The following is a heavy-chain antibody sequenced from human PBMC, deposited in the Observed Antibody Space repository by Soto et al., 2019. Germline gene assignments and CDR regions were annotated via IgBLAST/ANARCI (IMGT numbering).Heavy chain of an antibody. J-gene: IGHJ6*04. Sequence: GGSLRLSCAVSGFTFSSYAMSWVRQAPGKGLEWVSAISGSGGSTYYADSVKGRFTISRDNSKNTLYLQMNSLRAEDTAVYYCAKDLRRYDFWSGPSPPDVWGKGTTVTVSS. V-gene: IGHV3-23*01. CDR1: GFTFSSYA. D-gene: IGHD3-3*01. CDR2: ISGSGGST. CDR3: AKDLRRYDFWSGPSPPDV.